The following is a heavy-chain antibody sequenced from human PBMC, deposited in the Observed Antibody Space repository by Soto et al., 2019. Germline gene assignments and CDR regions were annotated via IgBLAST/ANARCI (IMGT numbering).Heavy chain of an antibody. J-gene: IGHJ4*02. Sequence: EVQLVESGGGLIQPGGSLRLSCAASGFTVSSNYMTWVRQAPGKGLEWVSVIYSGGNTYYTDSVKGRFTISRDNSKNTLYLQMNSLRAEDTALYYCARDSRSGNFFDYWGQGTLVTVSS. CDR1: GFTVSSNY. CDR2: IYSGGNT. V-gene: IGHV3-53*01. D-gene: IGHD1-26*01. CDR3: ARDSRSGNFFDY.